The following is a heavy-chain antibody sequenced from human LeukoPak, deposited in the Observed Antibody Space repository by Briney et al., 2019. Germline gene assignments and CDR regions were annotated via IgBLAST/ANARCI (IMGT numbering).Heavy chain of an antibody. J-gene: IGHJ4*02. CDR1: GFTFSSHA. CDR3: AKDLYDSYGSRYDY. D-gene: IGHD5-18*01. V-gene: IGHV3-23*01. CDR2: ISGSGGGT. Sequence: PGGSPRLSCAASGFTFSSHAISWVRQAPGKGLEWVSAISGSGGGTWYADSVKGRFTISRDNSKNTLYLQMNSLRAEDTAAYYCAKDLYDSYGSRYDYWGQGTLVTVSS.